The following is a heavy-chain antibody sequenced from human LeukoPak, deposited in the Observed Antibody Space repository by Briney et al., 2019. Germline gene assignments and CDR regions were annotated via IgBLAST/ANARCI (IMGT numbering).Heavy chain of an antibody. D-gene: IGHD1-26*01. Sequence: GGSLRLSCAASGFTFSSHAMVWVRQAPGKGLEWVSFISYDGSNKVHADSVMGRFTISRDNSENAVDLQLNSLRDEDTAVYYCAKDWGQRGVGASLGHWGQGTLVIVSS. J-gene: IGHJ4*02. CDR1: GFTFSSHA. V-gene: IGHV3-30-3*01. CDR3: AKDWGQRGVGASLGH. CDR2: ISYDGSNK.